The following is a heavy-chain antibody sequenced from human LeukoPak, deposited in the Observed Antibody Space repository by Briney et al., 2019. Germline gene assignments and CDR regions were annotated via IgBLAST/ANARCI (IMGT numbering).Heavy chain of an antibody. D-gene: IGHD2-15*01. CDR2: LPYDGSYN. CDR3: AAAGLGVAHWFSS. V-gene: IGHV3-30*02. Sequence: PGGSLRLSCAASGFAFSDYWMSWVRQAPGKGLEWVAWLPYDGSYNSTAASLKGRFAISKDISKNTLYLDMDSLTPEDTAVYYCAAAGLGVAHWFSSWGQGTLVIVSS. J-gene: IGHJ5*01. CDR1: GFAFSDYW.